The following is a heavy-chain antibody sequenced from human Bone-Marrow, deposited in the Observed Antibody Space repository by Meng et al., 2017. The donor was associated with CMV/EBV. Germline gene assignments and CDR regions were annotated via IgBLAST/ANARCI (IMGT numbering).Heavy chain of an antibody. J-gene: IGHJ4*02. V-gene: IGHV3-49*04. CDR3: TRYYDFWSGFYPEPFDF. Sequence: GGSLRLSCKASRFTFDEYAMSWVRQAPGKGLEWVGFIRGKTFGETSEYAASVKGRFTISRDDSKSIAYLQMNSLKTEDTAVYYCTRYYDFWSGFYPEPFDFWGQGTRVTVYS. CDR1: RFTFDEYA. D-gene: IGHD3-3*01. CDR2: IRGKTFGETS.